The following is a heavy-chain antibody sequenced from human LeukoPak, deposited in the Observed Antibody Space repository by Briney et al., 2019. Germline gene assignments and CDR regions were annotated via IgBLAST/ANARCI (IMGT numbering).Heavy chain of an antibody. Sequence: ASVKVSCKASGYTFTSYYMHWVRQAPGQGLEWMGIINPSGGSTSYAQKFQGRVTMTRDTSTSTVYMELSSLRSEDTAVYYCARDRALLWFGEAHYYSMDVWGQGTTVTVSS. D-gene: IGHD3-10*01. V-gene: IGHV1-46*01. CDR1: GYTFTSYY. CDR3: ARDRALLWFGEAHYYSMDV. J-gene: IGHJ6*02. CDR2: INPSGGST.